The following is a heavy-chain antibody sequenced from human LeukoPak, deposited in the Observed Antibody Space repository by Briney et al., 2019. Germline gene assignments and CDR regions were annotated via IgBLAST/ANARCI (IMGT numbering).Heavy chain of an antibody. V-gene: IGHV4-30-4*01. D-gene: IGHD4-17*01. Sequence: KPSETLSLTCTVSGGSISSGDYYWSWIRQPPGKGLEWIGYIYYSGSTYYNPSPKSRVTISVDTSKNQFSLKLSSVTAADTAVYYCARVPQTYGDYFDYWGQGTLVTVSS. CDR1: GGSISSGDYY. CDR3: ARVPQTYGDYFDY. J-gene: IGHJ4*02. CDR2: IYYSGST.